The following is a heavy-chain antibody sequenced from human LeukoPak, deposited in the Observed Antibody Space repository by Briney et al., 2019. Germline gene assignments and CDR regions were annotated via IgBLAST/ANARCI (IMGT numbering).Heavy chain of an antibody. CDR3: AKDSGSSSERVTDY. J-gene: IGHJ4*02. D-gene: IGHD6-13*01. CDR1: GFTFSSYA. V-gene: IGHV3-30*04. Sequence: PGGSLRLSCAASGFTFSSYAMHWVRQAPGKGLEWVAVISYDGSNKYYADSVKGRFTISRDNSKNTLYLQMNSLRAEDTAVYYCAKDSGSSSERVTDYWGQGTLVTVSS. CDR2: ISYDGSNK.